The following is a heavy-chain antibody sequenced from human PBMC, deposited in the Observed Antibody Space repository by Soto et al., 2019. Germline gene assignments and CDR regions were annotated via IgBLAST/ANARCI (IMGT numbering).Heavy chain of an antibody. V-gene: IGHV3-23*01. CDR2: ISASGGST. J-gene: IGHJ4*02. CDR3: AKDRFYGSGSYTVFDY. Sequence: GGSLRLSCAASGFTFSSYAMSWVRQAPGKGLEWVSTISASGGSTYHADSVKGRFTISRDNSKNTLYLQMNSLRAEDTAVYYCAKDRFYGSGSYTVFDYWGQGTLVTVSS. CDR1: GFTFSSYA. D-gene: IGHD3-10*01.